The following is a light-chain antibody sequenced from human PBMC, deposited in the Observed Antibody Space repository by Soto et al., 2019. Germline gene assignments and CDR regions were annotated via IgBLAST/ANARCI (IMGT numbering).Light chain of an antibody. Sequence: PGERVTLSCRASQSVSSSYLTWYQQKPGQAPRLLIYGASTRATGIPVRFSGSGSGTDFTLTISSLQPEDFAVYYCQQDYNLPYTFGQGTKLEIK. J-gene: IGKJ2*01. CDR3: QQDYNLPYT. CDR1: QSVSSSY. CDR2: GAS. V-gene: IGKV3D-7*01.